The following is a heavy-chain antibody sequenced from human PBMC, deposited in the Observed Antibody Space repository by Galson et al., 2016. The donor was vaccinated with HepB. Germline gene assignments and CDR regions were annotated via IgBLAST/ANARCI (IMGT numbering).Heavy chain of an antibody. CDR2: INQDASDI. V-gene: IGHV3-7*03. CDR1: GFNFKDYW. Sequence: SLRLSCAASGFNFKDYWLTWVRQAPGKGLEWVANINQDASDISYVDSVRGRFTISRDNFKQSVYLEMNSLRAGDTALYYCARMEYKYNGCDYWGQGTLVTVSS. J-gene: IGHJ4*02. CDR3: ARMEYKYNGCDY. D-gene: IGHD5-24*01.